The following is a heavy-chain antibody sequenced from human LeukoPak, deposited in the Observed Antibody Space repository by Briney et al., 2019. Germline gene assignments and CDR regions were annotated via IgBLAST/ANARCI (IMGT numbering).Heavy chain of an antibody. V-gene: IGHV4-59*01. D-gene: IGHD3-22*01. CDR3: ARYYYDSSGYYSVSWFDP. Sequence: SETLSLTCTVSGGSISSYYWSWIRQPPGKGLEWIGYINYSGSTNYNPSLKSRVTISVDTSKNQFSLQLSSVTAADTAVYYCARYYYDSSGYYSVSWFDPWGQGTLVTVSS. CDR2: INYSGST. CDR1: GGSISSYY. J-gene: IGHJ5*02.